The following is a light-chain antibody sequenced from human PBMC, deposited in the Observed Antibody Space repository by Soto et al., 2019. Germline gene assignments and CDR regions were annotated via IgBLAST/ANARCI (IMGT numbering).Light chain of an antibody. CDR1: TGAVTSNHH. CDR2: DTS. CDR3: LLSYNAARV. J-gene: IGLJ2*01. Sequence: QAVVTQEPSLTVSPGGTVTLTCGSSTGAVTSNHHPYGFQQKAGQAPRTLIYDTSNKHSLTPARFSGSLLGDKAALSLSGTQPEDEAQYYCLLSYNAARVFGGGTKLTVL. V-gene: IGLV7-46*01.